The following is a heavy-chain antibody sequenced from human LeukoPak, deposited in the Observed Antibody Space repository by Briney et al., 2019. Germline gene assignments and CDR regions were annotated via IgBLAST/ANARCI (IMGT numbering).Heavy chain of an antibody. CDR3: ARVTSGYYKYY. CDR2: IYYSGST. D-gene: IGHD3-22*01. V-gene: IGHV4-39*01. CDR1: GGSISSISYY. J-gene: IGHJ4*02. Sequence: SETLSLTCTVSGGSISSISYYWGWIRQPPGKGLEWIGSIYYSGSTYYNPSLKSRVTISVDTSKNQFSLKLSSVTAADTAVYYCARVTSGYYKYYWGQGTLVTVSS.